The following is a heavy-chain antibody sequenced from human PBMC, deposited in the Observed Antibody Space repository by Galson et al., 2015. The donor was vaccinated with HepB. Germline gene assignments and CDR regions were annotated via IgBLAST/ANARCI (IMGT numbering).Heavy chain of an antibody. CDR1: GFTFRTYA. CDR3: VKFRGGGSYKSYWFDC. D-gene: IGHD1-26*01. V-gene: IGHV3-23*01. CDR2: ITGSGGMT. J-gene: IGHJ5*01. Sequence: SLRLSCAASGFTFRTYAMTWVRQAPGKGLEWVSGITGSGGMTFYADSVKGRFTISRDNSKNTLYLQMNSLRAEDTAVYYCVKFRGGGSYKSYWFDCWGQGTLATVSS.